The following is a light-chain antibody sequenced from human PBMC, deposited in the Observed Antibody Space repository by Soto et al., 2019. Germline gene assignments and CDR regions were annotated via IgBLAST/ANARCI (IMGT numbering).Light chain of an antibody. CDR2: KVS. V-gene: IGKV2-30*02. CDR1: QSLVHSDGIAY. CDR3: MQGTHWPIT. J-gene: IGKJ5*01. Sequence: DVVMTQSPLSLPVTLRQQASSSCRSNQSLVHSDGIAYFSWFQQRPGRSPRRLIYKVSNRDSGVPARFSGSGSGTDFALKISRVEAEDVGVYYCMQGTHWPITVGKGKRLEIK.